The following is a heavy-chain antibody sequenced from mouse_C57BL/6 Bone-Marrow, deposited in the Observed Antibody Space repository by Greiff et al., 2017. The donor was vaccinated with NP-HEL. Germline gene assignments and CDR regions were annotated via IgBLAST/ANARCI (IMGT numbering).Heavy chain of an antibody. CDR3: ARPLRCYDAMDY. J-gene: IGHJ4*01. CDR2: INPSSGYT. CDR1: GYTFTSYT. V-gene: IGHV1-4*01. Sequence: VHLVESGAELARPGASVKMSCKASGYTFTSYTMHWVKQRPGQGLEWIGYINPSSGYTKYNQKFKDKATLTADKSSSTAYMQLSSLTSEDSAVYYCARPLRCYDAMDYWGQGTSVTVSS.